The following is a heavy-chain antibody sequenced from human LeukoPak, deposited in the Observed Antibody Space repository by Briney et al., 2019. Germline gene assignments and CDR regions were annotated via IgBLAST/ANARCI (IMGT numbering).Heavy chain of an antibody. CDR1: GFTFSSYS. D-gene: IGHD3-3*01. Sequence: RAGGSLRLSCAASGFTFSSYSMNWVRQAPGKGLEWVSSISSSSSYIYYTDSVKGRFTLSRDNAKKSLYLQMNSLRAEDTAVYYCARGGYYGSGRYYFDSWGQGTLVTVSS. CDR3: ARGGYYGSGRYYFDS. J-gene: IGHJ4*02. CDR2: ISSSSSYI. V-gene: IGHV3-21*01.